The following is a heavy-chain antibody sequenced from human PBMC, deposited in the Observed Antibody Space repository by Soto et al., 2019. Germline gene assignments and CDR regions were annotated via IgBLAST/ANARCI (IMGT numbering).Heavy chain of an antibody. V-gene: IGHV1-18*01. CDR2: ISPYNGKT. CDR1: GYSFTTYG. D-gene: IGHD3-22*01. Sequence: ASVKVSCKASGYSFTTYGIFWVRQAPGQGLEWMGWISPYNGKTNYAQNLQGRVSMTTDTSTTTAYMELRSLRSDDTAVYYGARPYDSSQSPRFDYWGQGTLVTVSS. CDR3: ARPYDSSQSPRFDY. J-gene: IGHJ4*02.